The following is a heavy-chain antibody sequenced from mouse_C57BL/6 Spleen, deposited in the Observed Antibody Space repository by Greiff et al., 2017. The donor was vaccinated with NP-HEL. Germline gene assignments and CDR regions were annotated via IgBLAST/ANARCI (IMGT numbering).Heavy chain of an antibody. D-gene: IGHD2-1*01. Sequence: QVQLQQPGAGLVGPGTSVKLSCKASGYTFTSYWMHWVKQRPGQGLEWLGVIGPSDSYTNYNQKFKGKATWTVDTSTSTAYMQLSILTSEDSAVYYCARYYGNYVGWYFDVWGTGTTVTVSS. CDR3: ARYYGNYVGWYFDV. CDR1: GYTFTSYW. J-gene: IGHJ1*03. CDR2: IGPSDSYT. V-gene: IGHV1-59*01.